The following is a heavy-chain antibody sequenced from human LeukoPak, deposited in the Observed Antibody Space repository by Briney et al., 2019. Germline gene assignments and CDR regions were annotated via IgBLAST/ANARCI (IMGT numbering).Heavy chain of an antibody. J-gene: IGHJ5*02. CDR3: ARLVIP. V-gene: IGHV4-38-2*02. CDR2: VSHSGIT. CDR1: GFSISSDYY. Sequence: SETLSLTCTVSGFSISSDYYWGWIRQPPGKGLEWLGSVSHSGITYYNSSLNSRVTISVDTSKNHFSLTVNSVTAADTAVYYCARLVIPWGQGIPVTVSS. D-gene: IGHD3-10*01.